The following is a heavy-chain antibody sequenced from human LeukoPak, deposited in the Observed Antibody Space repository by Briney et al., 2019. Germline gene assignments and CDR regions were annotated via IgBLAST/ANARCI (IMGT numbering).Heavy chain of an antibody. J-gene: IGHJ4*02. CDR3: ARVLNYVPGDY. V-gene: IGHV3-30-3*01. Sequence: GRSLRLSCAASGFTFSSYAMHWVRQAPGKGLEWVAVISYDGSNKYYADSVKGRFTISRDNSKNTLYLQMNSLRAEDTAVYYCARVLNYVPGDYWGQGTLVTVPS. D-gene: IGHD3-16*01. CDR2: ISYDGSNK. CDR1: GFTFSSYA.